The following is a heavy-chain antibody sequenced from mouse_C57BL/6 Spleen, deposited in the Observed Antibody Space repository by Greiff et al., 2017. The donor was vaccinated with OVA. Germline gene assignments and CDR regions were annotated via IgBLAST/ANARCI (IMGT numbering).Heavy chain of an antibody. CDR1: GYTFTSYW. CDR2: IDPSDSYT. D-gene: IGHD1-3*01. CDR3: ARKKWYAMDY. V-gene: IGHV1-50*01. Sequence: QVQLKQPGAELVKPGASVKLSCKASGYTFTSYWMQWVKQRPGQGLEWIGEIDPSDSYTNYNQKFKGKATLTVDTSSSTAYMQLSSLTSEDSAVYYCARKKWYAMDYWGQGTSVTVSS. J-gene: IGHJ4*01.